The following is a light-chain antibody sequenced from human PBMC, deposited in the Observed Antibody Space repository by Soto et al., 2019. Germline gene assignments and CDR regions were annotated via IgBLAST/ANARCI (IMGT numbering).Light chain of an antibody. J-gene: IGKJ1*01. Sequence: DIQMTHSPSTLYASVRDRVIVNCRASQSISNWLAWYQQKPGKAPKLLIYDASTLEGGVPSRFRGSGSGTEFTLTINNLQTDDFATYYCQHYNSFSLTFGPGTKVDI. CDR3: QHYNSFSLT. CDR1: QSISNW. CDR2: DAS. V-gene: IGKV1-5*01.